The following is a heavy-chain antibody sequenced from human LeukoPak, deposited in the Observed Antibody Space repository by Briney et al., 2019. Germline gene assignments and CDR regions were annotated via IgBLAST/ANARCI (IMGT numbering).Heavy chain of an antibody. CDR2: INHSGST. CDR3: ARSEDSVFDY. Sequence: SETLSLTCAVYGGSFSGYYWSWIRQPPGKGLEWIGEINHSGSTNYNPSLKSRVTISVDTSKNQFSLKLSSVTAADTAVYYCARSEDSVFDYWGRGTLVTVSS. D-gene: IGHD2-15*01. J-gene: IGHJ4*02. V-gene: IGHV4-34*01. CDR1: GGSFSGYY.